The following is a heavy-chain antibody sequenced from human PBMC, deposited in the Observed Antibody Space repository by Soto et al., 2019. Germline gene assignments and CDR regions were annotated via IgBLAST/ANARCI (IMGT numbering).Heavy chain of an antibody. J-gene: IGHJ4*02. V-gene: IGHV3-33*01. Sequence: QVQLVESGGGVVQPGRSLRVSCAASGFTFSSYGMHWVRQAPGKGLEWVAVIWYDGSNKYYADSVKGRFTISRDNSKNTLYLQMNSLRAEDTAVYYCARGGTMIVVVSPFDYWGQGTLVTVSS. D-gene: IGHD3-22*01. CDR3: ARGGTMIVVVSPFDY. CDR1: GFTFSSYG. CDR2: IWYDGSNK.